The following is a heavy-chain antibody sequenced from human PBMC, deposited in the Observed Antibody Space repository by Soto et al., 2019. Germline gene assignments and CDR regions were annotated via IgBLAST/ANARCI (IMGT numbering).Heavy chain of an antibody. D-gene: IGHD1-7*01. V-gene: IGHV4-31*03. CDR2: IYYGGST. CDR3: ARDLGDWELRNYYYGMDV. J-gene: IGHJ6*02. Sequence: PSETLSLTCTVSGGSISSGGYYWSWIRQHPGKGLEWIGYIYYGGSTYYNPSLKSRVTISVDTSKNQFSLKLSSVTAADTAVYYCARDLGDWELRNYYYGMDVWGQGTTVTVSS. CDR1: GGSISSGGYY.